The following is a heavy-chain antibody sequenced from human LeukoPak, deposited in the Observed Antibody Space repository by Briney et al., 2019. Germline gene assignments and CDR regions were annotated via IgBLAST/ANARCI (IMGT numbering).Heavy chain of an antibody. CDR2: IYYSGST. V-gene: IGHV4-59*01. D-gene: IGHD5-18*01. CDR3: ARGRYSYGYEYYYYGMDV. Sequence: SETLCLTCTVSGGSISSYYWSWIRQPPGKGLEWIGYIYYSGSTNYNPSLKSRVTISVDTSKNQFSLKLSSVTAADTAVYYCARGRYSYGYEYYYYGMDVWGQGTTVTVSS. CDR1: GGSISSYY. J-gene: IGHJ6*02.